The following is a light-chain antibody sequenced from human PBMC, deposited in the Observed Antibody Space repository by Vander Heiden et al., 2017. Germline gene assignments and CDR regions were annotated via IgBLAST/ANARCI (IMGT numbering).Light chain of an antibody. Sequence: DIVMTQFPLSLSVTPGEPASISCRSSQTLLHSSGKNYLDWFLQKPGQSPQLLIYLGSTRASGVPDRFSGSGSGTDITLKISRVEAEDVGVYYCMQGTQTALSFGGGTRLEIK. CDR1: QTLLHSSGKNY. CDR2: LGS. V-gene: IGKV2-28*01. CDR3: MQGTQTALS. J-gene: IGKJ4*01.